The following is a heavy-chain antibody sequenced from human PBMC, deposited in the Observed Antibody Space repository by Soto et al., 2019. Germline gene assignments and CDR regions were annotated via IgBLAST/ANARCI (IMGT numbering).Heavy chain of an antibody. Sequence: GGSLRLSCAVSGVTVSNYAMNWFRQAPGKGLEWVSSLSGSGGTTYYADSVKGRFIISRDNSKNTLYLLMNSLRAEDTALYYCAKQRADYGSGADTFYFDSWGQGALVTVSS. D-gene: IGHD3-10*01. CDR3: AKQRADYGSGADTFYFDS. CDR2: LSGSGGTT. V-gene: IGHV3-23*01. CDR1: GVTVSNYA. J-gene: IGHJ4*02.